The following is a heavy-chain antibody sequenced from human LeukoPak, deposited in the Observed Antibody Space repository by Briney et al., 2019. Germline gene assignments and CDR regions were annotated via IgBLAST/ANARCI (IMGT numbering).Heavy chain of an antibody. CDR1: GGSISSGGYY. CDR3: VRLVGGDIDY. V-gene: IGHV4-31*03. J-gene: IGHJ4*02. Sequence: PSETLSLTCTVSGGSISSGGYYWSWIRQHPGKGLEWTGYIYYSGSTYYNPSLKSRVTISVDTSKNQFSLKLSSVTAADTAVYYCVRLVGGDIDYWGQGTLVTVSS. CDR2: IYYSGST. D-gene: IGHD5-12*01.